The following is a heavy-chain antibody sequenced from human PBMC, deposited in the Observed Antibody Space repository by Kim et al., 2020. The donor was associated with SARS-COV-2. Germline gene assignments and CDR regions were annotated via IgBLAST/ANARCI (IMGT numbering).Heavy chain of an antibody. D-gene: IGHD3-22*01. CDR1: GVSISSSSYY. Sequence: SETLSLTCTVSGVSISSSSYYWVCIRQPPGMGLVWIGSIYYSGSTYYNSSLKSRVTITVDTSKNQFSLKLSSVTAADTAVYYCARSFETYYCDSSGYYWLDYWGQGTLVTVSS. CDR2: IYYSGST. CDR3: ARSFETYYCDSSGYYWLDY. J-gene: IGHJ4*02. V-gene: IGHV4-39*01.